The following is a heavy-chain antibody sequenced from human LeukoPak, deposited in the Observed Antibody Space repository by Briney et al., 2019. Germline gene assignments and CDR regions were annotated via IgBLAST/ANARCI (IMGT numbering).Heavy chain of an antibody. CDR3: AREMDV. CDR1: GLTFSSYW. J-gene: IGHJ6*02. CDR2: INQDESKK. Sequence: GGSLRLSCAASGLTFSSYWMSWVRQAPGKGLEWVANINQDESKKYYVDSVKGRFTISRDNAKNSLYLQMNSLRAEDTAVYYCAREMDVWGQGTTVTVSS. V-gene: IGHV3-7*01.